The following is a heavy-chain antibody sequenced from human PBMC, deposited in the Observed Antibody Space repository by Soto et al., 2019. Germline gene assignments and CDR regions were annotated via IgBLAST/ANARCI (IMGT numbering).Heavy chain of an antibody. CDR3: AKDLVISWSRYYYYYGMDV. CDR1: GFTFSSYG. V-gene: IGHV3-30*18. J-gene: IGHJ6*02. CDR2: ISYDGSNK. D-gene: IGHD6-13*01. Sequence: GGSLRLSCAASGFTFSSYGMHWVRQAPGKGLEWVAVISYDGSNKYYADSVKGRFTISRDNSKNTLYLQMNSLRAEDTAVYYCAKDLVISWSRYYYYYGMDVWGQGTTVTVSS.